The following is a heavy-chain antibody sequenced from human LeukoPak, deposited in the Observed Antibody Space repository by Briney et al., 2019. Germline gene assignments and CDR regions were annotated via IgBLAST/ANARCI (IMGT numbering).Heavy chain of an antibody. Sequence: GGFLRLSCAASGFTFSSYAMSWVRQAPGKGLEWVANIKKDGSEEFYVDSVKGRFTISRDNAMNSLYLQMNSLRAEDTAVYYCARAVSSGYYNLYFDYWGQGTLVTVSS. CDR1: GFTFSSYA. D-gene: IGHD3-22*01. CDR2: IKKDGSEE. J-gene: IGHJ4*02. CDR3: ARAVSSGYYNLYFDY. V-gene: IGHV3-7*04.